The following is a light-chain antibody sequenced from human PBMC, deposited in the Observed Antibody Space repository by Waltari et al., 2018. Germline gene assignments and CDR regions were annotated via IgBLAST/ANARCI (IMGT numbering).Light chain of an antibody. J-gene: IGKJ2*01. V-gene: IGKV3-20*01. CDR2: GAS. CDR1: QDVDSTY. Sequence: ILLTQSPDTLSLSPGDGASLSCRASQDVDSTYFAWYQQRPGQAPRLLIYGASTRATDVSDRFSGSGSGTEFTLSSRRAEPEDSAVYYCQQYDTFGQGTKLMIK. CDR3: QQYDT.